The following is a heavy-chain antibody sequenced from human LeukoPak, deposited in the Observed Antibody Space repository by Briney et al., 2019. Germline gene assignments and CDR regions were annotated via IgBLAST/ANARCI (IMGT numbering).Heavy chain of an antibody. D-gene: IGHD6-13*01. Sequence: TGGSLRLSCAASGFTYSSYWMSWVRQAPGKGLEWVANRNQVGSEKYYVDSVKGRFTISRDNAKNSLYLQMNSLRAEDTAVYYCARDRSTSWYYYYYYGMDVWGQGTTVTV. CDR2: RNQVGSEK. CDR1: GFTYSSYW. V-gene: IGHV3-7*04. CDR3: ARDRSTSWYYYYYYGMDV. J-gene: IGHJ6*02.